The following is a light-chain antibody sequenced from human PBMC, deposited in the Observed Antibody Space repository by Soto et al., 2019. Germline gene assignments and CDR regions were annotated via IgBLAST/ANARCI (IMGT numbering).Light chain of an antibody. CDR1: QYISTK. V-gene: IGKV3-20*01. CDR2: GAF. Sequence: VLTQSPDSLSLSPGERATLSCRASQYISTKLAWYQQKPGQAPRLLFSGAFNRATDTPDRFSGSGSGTDFTLIISGVEAEDFAMYYCQQYGDSPWTLGQGTKVDIK. CDR3: QQYGDSPWT. J-gene: IGKJ1*01.